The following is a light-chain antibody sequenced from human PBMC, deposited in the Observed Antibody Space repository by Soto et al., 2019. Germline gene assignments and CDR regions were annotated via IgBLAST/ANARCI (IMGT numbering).Light chain of an antibody. CDR2: AAS. V-gene: IGKV1-9*01. J-gene: IGKJ5*01. Sequence: DIQLPLPPNFLSASEGDQDSITGRASQGISSYLAWYQQKPGKAPKLLIYAASTLQSGVPSRFSGSGSGTEFTLTISSLQPEDFATYYCQQLNSYPLFGQGTRLEIK. CDR3: QQLNSYPL. CDR1: QGISSY.